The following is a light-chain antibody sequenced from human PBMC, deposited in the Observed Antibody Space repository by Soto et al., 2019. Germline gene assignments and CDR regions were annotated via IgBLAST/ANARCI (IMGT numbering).Light chain of an antibody. Sequence: NFMLTQPHSVSESPGKTVTISCTGSSGSIASNYVQWYQQRPGSAPTTVIYEDNQRPSGVPDRFSGSIDSSSNSASLTISGQKTEDEADYYCQSYDSSSVVFGGGIKLTVL. V-gene: IGLV6-57*02. CDR1: SGSIASNY. J-gene: IGLJ2*01. CDR2: EDN. CDR3: QSYDSSSVV.